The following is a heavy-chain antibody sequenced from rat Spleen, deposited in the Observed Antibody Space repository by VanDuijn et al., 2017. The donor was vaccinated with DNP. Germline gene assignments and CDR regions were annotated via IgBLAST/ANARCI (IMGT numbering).Heavy chain of an antibody. Sequence: EVQLVESGGGLVQPGRSLKLSCAASGFTFSNFDLAWVRQAPKKGLEWVTAISPTGSRTHYPDSVKGRFTVSRDNAKNSLYLQMNSLESEDTATYYCVRGFYYYSSWPDHWGQGVMVTVSS. V-gene: IGHV5-7*01. CDR3: VRGFYYYSSWPDH. D-gene: IGHD1-2*01. J-gene: IGHJ2*01. CDR1: GFTFSNFD. CDR2: ISPTGSRT.